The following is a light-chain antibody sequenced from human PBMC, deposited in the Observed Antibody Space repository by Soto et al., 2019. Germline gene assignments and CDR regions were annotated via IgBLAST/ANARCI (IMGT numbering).Light chain of an antibody. J-gene: IGKJ5*01. V-gene: IGKV1-5*01. Sequence: DIQMTQSPSTLSASVGDRVTITCRASQSISSWLAWYQQKPGKAPKLLIYDASSLESGVPSRFSGSGSGTDFTLTIGGLQPEDFATYYCQQFKSYPIKVGQGTRLEIK. CDR3: QQFKSYPIK. CDR1: QSISSW. CDR2: DAS.